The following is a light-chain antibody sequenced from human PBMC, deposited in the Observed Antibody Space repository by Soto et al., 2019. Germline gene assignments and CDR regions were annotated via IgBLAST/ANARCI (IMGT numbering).Light chain of an antibody. CDR1: QSVSSSY. CDR3: QQYSSSWT. V-gene: IGKV3-20*01. Sequence: EIVLTQSPGTLSLSPGERATLSCRASQSVSSSYLAWYQQKPGQAPRLLIYSASSRATGIPDRFSGSGSGTDFTLTISSLGPEDFAVYYCQQYSSSWTFGQGTKVEIK. J-gene: IGKJ1*01. CDR2: SAS.